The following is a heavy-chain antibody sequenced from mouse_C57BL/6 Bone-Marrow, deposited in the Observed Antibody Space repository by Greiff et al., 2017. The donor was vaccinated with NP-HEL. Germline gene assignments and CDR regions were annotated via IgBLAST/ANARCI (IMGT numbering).Heavy chain of an antibody. V-gene: IGHV14-1*01. CDR2: IDPEDGDT. J-gene: IGHJ3*01. Sequence: EVQLQQSGAELVRPGASVKLSCTASGFNIKDYYMHWVKQRPEQGLEWIGRIDPEDGDTEYAPKFQGKATMTADTSSNTAYLQLSSLTSEDTAVYYCTRSFSGICSWFAYWGQGTLVTVSA. CDR3: TRSFSGICSWFAY. D-gene: IGHD1-1*01. CDR1: GFNIKDYY.